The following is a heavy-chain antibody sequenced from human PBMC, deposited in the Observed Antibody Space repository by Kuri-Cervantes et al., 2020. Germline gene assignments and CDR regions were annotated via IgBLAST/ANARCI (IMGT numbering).Heavy chain of an antibody. CDR2: INEDGSHT. J-gene: IGHJ1*01. CDR3: TRARYHSGWEPS. CDR1: GFTFSSYW. D-gene: IGHD3-10*01. V-gene: IGHV3-74*01. Sequence: GESLKISCAASGFTFSSYWMHWVRQAPGMGLVWVSHINEDGSHTNYADSVKGRFTISRDNAKSTLYLQMNSLTVEDTAIYYCTRARYHSGWEPSWGQGTLVTVSS.